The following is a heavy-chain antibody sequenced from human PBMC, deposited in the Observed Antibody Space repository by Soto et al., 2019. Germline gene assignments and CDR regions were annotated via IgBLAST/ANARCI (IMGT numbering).Heavy chain of an antibody. CDR2: IYVTGAV. V-gene: IGHV4-31*03. CDR1: GAALNSGNYY. Sequence: SETLSLTCSVSGAALNSGNYYWSWIRQVPGKGLEWIGHIYVTGAVDYNPSLRDRITISQDTSERQFSLDLRLVTAADTAVYYCARLRIATNNYKWFDPWGQGTLVTVSS. D-gene: IGHD2-21*01. CDR3: ARLRIATNNYKWFDP. J-gene: IGHJ5*02.